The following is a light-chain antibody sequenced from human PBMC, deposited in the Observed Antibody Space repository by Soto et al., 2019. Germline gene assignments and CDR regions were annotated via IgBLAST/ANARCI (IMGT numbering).Light chain of an antibody. CDR1: QYIGSA. Sequence: EVVLTQSPATLSVSPGDIATLSFSASQYIGSAVAWYQQRPGQAPRLLIYDASSRATGIPDRFSGSGSGTDFILTISSLEPEDFAVYYCQQSSNWPPEITFGQGTRLEIK. J-gene: IGKJ5*01. V-gene: IGKV3-11*01. CDR3: QQSSNWPPEIT. CDR2: DAS.